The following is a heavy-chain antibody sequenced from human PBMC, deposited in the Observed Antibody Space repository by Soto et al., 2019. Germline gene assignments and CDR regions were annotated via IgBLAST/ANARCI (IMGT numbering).Heavy chain of an antibody. D-gene: IGHD6-13*01. V-gene: IGHV3-11*05. Sequence: PGGSLRLSCAASGFTFSDYYMSWIRQAPGKGLEWVSYISSSSSYTNYADSVKGRFTISRDNDKNSLYLQMNSLRAEDTAVYYCARDHGYSSSWFKYYFDYWGQGTLVTVSS. CDR2: ISSSSSYT. J-gene: IGHJ4*02. CDR1: GFTFSDYY. CDR3: ARDHGYSSSWFKYYFDY.